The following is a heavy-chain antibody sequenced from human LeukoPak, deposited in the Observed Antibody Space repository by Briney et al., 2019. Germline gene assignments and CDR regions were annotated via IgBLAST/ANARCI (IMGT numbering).Heavy chain of an antibody. CDR3: AKPRNYYDSEYYFDY. CDR2: IWYDGSNK. V-gene: IGHV3-33*06. D-gene: IGHD3-22*01. J-gene: IGHJ4*02. Sequence: GGSLRLSCAASGFTFSSYGMHWVRQAPGKGLEWVAVIWYDGSNKYYADSVKGRFTISRDNSKNTLHLQMNSLRAEDTAVYYCAKPRNYYDSEYYFDYWGQGTLVTVSS. CDR1: GFTFSSYG.